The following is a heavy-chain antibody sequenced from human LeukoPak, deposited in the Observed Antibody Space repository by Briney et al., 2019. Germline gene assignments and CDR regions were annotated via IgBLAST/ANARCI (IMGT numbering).Heavy chain of an antibody. CDR3: KRDPILGGADYFDY. CDR1: GFTFSRYW. V-gene: IGHV3-74*01. CDR2: INSDGSST. Sequence: GGSLRLSCAASGFTFSRYWMHWVRQAPGKGLVWVSRINSDGSSTSYGDSVKGRFTISRDNSKNTMYLQMNNLREEDTAVYYCKRDPILGGADYFDYWGQGTLVTVSS. D-gene: IGHD1-26*01. J-gene: IGHJ4*02.